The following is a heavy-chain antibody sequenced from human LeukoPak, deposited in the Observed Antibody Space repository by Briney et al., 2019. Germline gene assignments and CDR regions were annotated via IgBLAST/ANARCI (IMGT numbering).Heavy chain of an antibody. J-gene: IGHJ3*02. CDR2: IYYSGST. CDR3: ARHSITAGTEYAFDI. CDR1: GGSIRNYY. Sequence: SETLSLTCTVSGGSIRNYYWSWIRQPPGKGLEWIGYIYYSGSTKYNASLKSRVTISVNTSKNQFSLKLSSVTAADTAVYYRARHSITAGTEYAFDIWGQGTMVTVSS. V-gene: IGHV4-59*08. D-gene: IGHD6-13*01.